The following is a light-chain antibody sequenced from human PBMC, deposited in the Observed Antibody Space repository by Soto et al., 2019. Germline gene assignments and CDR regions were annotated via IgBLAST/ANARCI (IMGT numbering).Light chain of an antibody. Sequence: EIVLTQSPGTLSLSPGESATLSCRASQSVRSNLLAWYQQKPGQAPRLLIYGASNRATGIPDRFSGSGSGTDFTLTITRLEAEDFAMYYCQRYDSLRTFGQGTKVEI. CDR3: QRYDSLRT. CDR1: QSVRSNL. V-gene: IGKV3-20*01. CDR2: GAS. J-gene: IGKJ1*01.